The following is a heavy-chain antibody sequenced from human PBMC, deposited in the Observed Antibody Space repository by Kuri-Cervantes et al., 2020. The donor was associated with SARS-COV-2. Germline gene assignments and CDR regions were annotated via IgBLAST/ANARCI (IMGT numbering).Heavy chain of an antibody. Sequence: ESLKISCTVSGGSISSYYWSWIRQPAGKGLEWIGRIYTSGSTNYNPSLKSRVTMSVDTSKNQFSLKLSSVTAADTAVYYCARVRAKVGGNVDYWGQGTLVTVSS. J-gene: IGHJ4*02. D-gene: IGHD4-23*01. V-gene: IGHV4-4*07. CDR1: GGSISSYY. CDR3: ARVRAKVGGNVDY. CDR2: IYTSGST.